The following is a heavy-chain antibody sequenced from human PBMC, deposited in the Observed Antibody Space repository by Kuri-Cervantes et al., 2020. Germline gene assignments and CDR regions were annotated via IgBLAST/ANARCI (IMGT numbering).Heavy chain of an antibody. CDR1: GGSISSYY. D-gene: IGHD2-15*01. J-gene: IGHJ4*02. V-gene: IGHV4-59*12. Sequence: SETLSLTCTVSGGSISSYYWSWIRQPPGKGLEWIGYIYYSGSTNYNPSLKSRVTISVDTSKNQFSLKPSSVTAADTAVYYCARGHCSGGSCYDYWGQGTLVTVSS. CDR3: ARGHCSGGSCYDY. CDR2: IYYSGST.